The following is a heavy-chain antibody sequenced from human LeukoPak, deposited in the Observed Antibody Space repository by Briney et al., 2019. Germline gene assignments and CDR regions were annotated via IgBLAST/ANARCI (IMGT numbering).Heavy chain of an antibody. D-gene: IGHD3-10*01. CDR2: IKEDGSER. CDR1: AFIFSGHW. CDR3: TKDMNYYGSESHYGMDV. Sequence: GGSLRLSCEGSAFIFSGHWMNWVRQTPGKGLEWVASIKEDGSERQYVDSVKGRFSISRDNTKGSLFLQLNSLRAEDTAVYYCTKDMNYYGSESHYGMDVWGQGTTVTVSS. V-gene: IGHV3-7*03. J-gene: IGHJ6*02.